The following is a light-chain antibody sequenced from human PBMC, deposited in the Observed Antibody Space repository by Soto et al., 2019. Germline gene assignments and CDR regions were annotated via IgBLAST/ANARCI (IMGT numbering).Light chain of an antibody. CDR1: SSDVGGYNY. V-gene: IGLV2-11*01. CDR3: WSYADRNNYV. CDR2: LVN. Sequence: QSVLTQPRSVSGSPGQSVTISCTGTSSDVGGYNYVSWYQQHPGKAPKVMNYLVNKRPSGVPERFSGSKSGNTSSLTITGPQAENEADCYCWSYADRNNYVVGTGTKVTV. J-gene: IGLJ1*01.